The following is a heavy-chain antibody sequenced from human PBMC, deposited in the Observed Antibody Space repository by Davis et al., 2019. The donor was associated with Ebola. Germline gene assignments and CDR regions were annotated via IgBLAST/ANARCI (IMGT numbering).Heavy chain of an antibody. CDR2: IKQDGSEA. V-gene: IGHV3-7*03. CDR1: GFTFSTYW. CDR3: ARVPGGCSSASCSRPYFYYYMDV. D-gene: IGHD2-2*01. Sequence: GESLKISCAASGFTFSTYWMSWVRQAPGKGLEWVANIKQDGSEAYYVDSVKGRFTISRDNAKDSLYLQMNSLRAEDTAVYYCARVPGGCSSASCSRPYFYYYMDVWGKGTTVSVSS. J-gene: IGHJ6*03.